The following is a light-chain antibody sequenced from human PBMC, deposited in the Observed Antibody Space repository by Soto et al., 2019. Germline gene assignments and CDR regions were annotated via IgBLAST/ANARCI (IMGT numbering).Light chain of an antibody. J-gene: IGLJ1*01. Sequence: QSVLTQPASVSVAPGPSITISFTGTSIDVGGYNYVSWYQQHPGKAPKLMIYDVSNRPPGVSNRFSGSKSGNTASLTISGLHAEDEADYYCSSYTSSSTLFGTETKLTVL. CDR3: SSYTSSSTL. V-gene: IGLV2-14*01. CDR1: SIDVGGYNY. CDR2: DVS.